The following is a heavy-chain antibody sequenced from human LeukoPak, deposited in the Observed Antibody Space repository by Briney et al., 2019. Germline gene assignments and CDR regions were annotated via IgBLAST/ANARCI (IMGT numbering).Heavy chain of an antibody. CDR2: ISYDGSNK. CDR1: GFTFSSYG. Sequence: QPGRSLRLSCAASGFTFSSYGMHWVRQAPGKGLEWVAVISYDGSNKYYADSVKGRFTISRDNSKNTLYLQMNSLRAEDTAVYYCAIAPRDGYNWGYFDYWGQGTLVTVSS. D-gene: IGHD5-24*01. J-gene: IGHJ4*02. V-gene: IGHV3-30*03. CDR3: AIAPRDGYNWGYFDY.